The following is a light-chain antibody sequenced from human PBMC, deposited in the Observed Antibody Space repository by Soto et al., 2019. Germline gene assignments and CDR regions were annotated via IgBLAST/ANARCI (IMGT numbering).Light chain of an antibody. Sequence: DIQMTQSPSSLSASVRDRVTITCRASESISHYLNWYQQKPGKAPKLLIYGASKLQSGVPSRFSGSGAGSDFTLTISSLQPEDFATYYCQQSYTTPWTFGQGNNVEVK. CDR3: QQSYTTPWT. V-gene: IGKV1-39*01. CDR1: ESISHY. CDR2: GAS. J-gene: IGKJ1*01.